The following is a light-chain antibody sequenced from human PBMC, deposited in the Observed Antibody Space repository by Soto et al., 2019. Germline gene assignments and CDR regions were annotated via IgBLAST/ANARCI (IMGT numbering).Light chain of an antibody. Sequence: SYELTQPPSVSVSPGQTATISCSGHNLGDRYVHWYQQKPGQSPLLVIYQDTQRPSGIPGRFSGSNSGNTATLTISGTQAIDEADYYCQAWDASVVFGGGTQLTVL. CDR3: QAWDASVV. CDR2: QDT. V-gene: IGLV3-1*01. J-gene: IGLJ3*02. CDR1: NLGDRY.